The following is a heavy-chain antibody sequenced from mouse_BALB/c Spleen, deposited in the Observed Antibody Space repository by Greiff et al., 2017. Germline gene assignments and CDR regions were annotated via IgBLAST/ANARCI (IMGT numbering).Heavy chain of an antibody. CDR1: GFSLTSYG. CDR2: IWSGGST. D-gene: IGHD2-10*01. J-gene: IGHJ4*01. Sequence: VKLMESGPGLVQPSQSLSITCTVSGFSLTSYGVHWVRQSPGKGLEWLGVIWSGGSTDYNAAFISRLSISKDNSKSQVFFKMNSLQANDTAIYYCARNRAYYGNYDAMDYWGQGTSVTVSS. V-gene: IGHV2-2*02. CDR3: ARNRAYYGNYDAMDY.